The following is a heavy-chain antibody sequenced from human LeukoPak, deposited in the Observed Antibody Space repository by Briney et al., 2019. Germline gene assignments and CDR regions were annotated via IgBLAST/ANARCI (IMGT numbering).Heavy chain of an antibody. CDR2: IHASENT. D-gene: IGHD6-19*01. CDR1: GGSINNFY. J-gene: IGHJ4*02. Sequence: SETLSLTCTFSGGSINNFYWSWIRQPAGKGLEWIGRIHASENTNYNPSLKSRVTMSVDTSKNQFSLKLSSVTAADTAVYYCARDSRGAGWYVIDYWGQGTLVTVSS. CDR3: ARDSRGAGWYVIDY. V-gene: IGHV4-4*07.